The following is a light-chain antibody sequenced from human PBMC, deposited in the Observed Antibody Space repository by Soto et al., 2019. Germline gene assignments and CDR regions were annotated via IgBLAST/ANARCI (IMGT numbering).Light chain of an antibody. J-gene: IGKJ1*01. CDR2: RAS. CDR1: ESVTSSY. CDR3: QQYGRSPQT. V-gene: IGKV3-20*01. Sequence: EIVLTQSPGTLSLSPGERATLYCSASESVTSSYLAWYQHNPGQARSLLIYRASSRATGIPDRFSGSASGPDFPLTISRLEPEDFEEYYFQQYGRSPQTFGQGTKVEIK.